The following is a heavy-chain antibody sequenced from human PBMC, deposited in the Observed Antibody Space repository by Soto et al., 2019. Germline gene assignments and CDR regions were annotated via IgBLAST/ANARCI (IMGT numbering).Heavy chain of an antibody. CDR1: GYTFTSYG. V-gene: IGHV1-18*01. D-gene: IGHD2-8*02. CDR2: ISAYNGNT. J-gene: IGHJ5*02. Sequence: QVQLVQSGAEVKKPGASVKVSCKASGYTFTSYGISWVRQAPGQGLEWMGWISAYNGNTNDAQKLQGRVTMTTDTATRTAYMELRSLRSDHTAVYYCASLMVKRGGNLLGKWFGPWGQGTLV. CDR3: ASLMVKRGGNLLGKWFGP.